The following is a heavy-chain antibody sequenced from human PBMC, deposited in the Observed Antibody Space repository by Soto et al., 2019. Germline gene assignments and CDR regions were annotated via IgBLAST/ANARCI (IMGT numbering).Heavy chain of an antibody. J-gene: IGHJ4*02. CDR3: MLGSGWKDFDY. Sequence: SETLSLTCSVSGASISGSSYYWGWLRQPPGKGLEWIGSVDYGGITYYNPSLKNRLSISVESSRTHFSLRLTSVTAADTAVYYCMLGSGWKDFDYWGQGTLVTVSS. CDR2: VDYGGIT. CDR1: GASISGSSYY. V-gene: IGHV4-39*01. D-gene: IGHD3-22*01.